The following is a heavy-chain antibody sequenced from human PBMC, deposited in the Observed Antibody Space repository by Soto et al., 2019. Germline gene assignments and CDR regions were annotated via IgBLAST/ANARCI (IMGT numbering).Heavy chain of an antibody. J-gene: IGHJ4*02. V-gene: IGHV4-4*02. Sequence: QVQLQESGPGLVKPSGTLSLTCAVSGGSISSSNWWSWVRQPPGKGLEWIGEIYHSGSTNYNPSLKGRVTISVDKSKNQFSLKLSSVTAADTAVYYCARTPPPIALAAAGPVFRYWGQGTLVTVSS. D-gene: IGHD6-13*01. CDR3: ARTPPPIALAAAGPVFRY. CDR1: GGSISSSNW. CDR2: IYHSGST.